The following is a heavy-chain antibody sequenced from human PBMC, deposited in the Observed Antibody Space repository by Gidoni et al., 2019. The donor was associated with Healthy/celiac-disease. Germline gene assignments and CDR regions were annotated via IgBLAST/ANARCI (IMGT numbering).Heavy chain of an antibody. CDR2: ISYDGSNK. CDR3: AKDLARSEGAFDI. CDR1: GFTFSSYG. J-gene: IGHJ3*02. Sequence: QVQLVESGGGVVQPGRSLRLPCSASGFTFSSYGMHWVRQAPGKGLEWVAVISYDGSNKYYADSVKGRFTISRDNSKNTLYLQMNSLRAEDTAVYYCAKDLARSEGAFDIWGQGTMVTVSS. V-gene: IGHV3-30*18.